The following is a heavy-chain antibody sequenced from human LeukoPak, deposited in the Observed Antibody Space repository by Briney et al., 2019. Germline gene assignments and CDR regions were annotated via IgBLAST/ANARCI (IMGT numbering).Heavy chain of an antibody. CDR1: GYTFTSYG. V-gene: IGHV1-18*01. CDR2: ISAYNGNT. Sequence: ASVKVSCKASGYTFTSYGISWVRQAPGHGLEWMGWISAYNGNTNYAQKLQGRVTMTTDTSTSTAYMELRSLRSDDTAVYYCPRDADIVVVPAGYYYYYMDVWGKGTTVTVSS. J-gene: IGHJ6*03. D-gene: IGHD2-2*01. CDR3: PRDADIVVVPAGYYYYYMDV.